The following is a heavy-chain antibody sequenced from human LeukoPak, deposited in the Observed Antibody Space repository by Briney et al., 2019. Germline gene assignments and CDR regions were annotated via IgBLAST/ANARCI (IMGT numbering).Heavy chain of an antibody. CDR2: INPGGGST. J-gene: IGHJ4*02. CDR3: ARVNRELLREISIDY. Sequence: ASVKVSCKAPGYTFTNNYMHWVRQAPGQGLEWMGIINPGGGSTRYAQKFQGRVTVTRDTSTSTVYMELSSLRSEDTAVYYCARVNRELLREISIDYWGQGTLVTVSS. V-gene: IGHV1-46*01. D-gene: IGHD1-26*01. CDR1: GYTFTNNY.